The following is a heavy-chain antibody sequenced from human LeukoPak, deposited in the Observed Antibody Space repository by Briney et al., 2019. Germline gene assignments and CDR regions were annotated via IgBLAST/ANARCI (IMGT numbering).Heavy chain of an antibody. J-gene: IGHJ4*02. V-gene: IGHV3-23*01. CDR1: GFTFSSYA. Sequence: GASLRLSCAASGFTFSSYAMTWVRQAPGKGLECLSAISGTGGSTFYADSVKGRFTISRDNSKDTLYLQMNSLTAEDTAVYYCAKPLYPNYDYVWGSYRSPFDYWGQGILVTVSS. CDR2: ISGTGGST. CDR3: AKPLYPNYDYVWGSYRSPFDY. D-gene: IGHD3-16*02.